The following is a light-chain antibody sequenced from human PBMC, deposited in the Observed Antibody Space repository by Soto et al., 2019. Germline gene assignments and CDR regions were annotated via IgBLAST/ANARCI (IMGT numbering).Light chain of an antibody. CDR3: TSYTGSSTYV. V-gene: IGLV2-18*02. CDR2: EVS. CDR1: SSDVGSYNR. Sequence: QSVLTQPPSVSGSPGQSVAISCTGTSSDVGSYNRVSWYQQPPGAAPKLMIYEVSNRPSGVPDRFSGSKSGNTASLTISGLQADYVADYYCTSYTGSSTYVFGTGTKVTV. J-gene: IGLJ1*01.